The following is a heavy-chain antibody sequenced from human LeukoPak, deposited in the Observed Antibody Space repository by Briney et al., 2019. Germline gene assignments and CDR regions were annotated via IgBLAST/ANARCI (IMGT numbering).Heavy chain of an antibody. Sequence: ASVKVSCKASGYTFTDYYMHWVRQAPGQGLEWMGWINPNSGGTNYAQKFQGRVTMTRDTSISTAYMELSRLRSDDTAVYYCARYSGSRDAFDIWGQGTMVTVSS. CDR2: INPNSGGT. CDR1: GYTFTDYY. CDR3: ARYSGSRDAFDI. J-gene: IGHJ3*02. D-gene: IGHD1-26*01. V-gene: IGHV1-2*02.